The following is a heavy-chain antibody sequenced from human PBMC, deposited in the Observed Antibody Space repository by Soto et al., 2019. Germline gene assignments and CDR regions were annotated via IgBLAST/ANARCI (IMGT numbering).Heavy chain of an antibody. CDR3: ARVFSDSSSFFDP. CDR2: IYYSGST. CDR1: GGSISSYY. J-gene: IGHJ5*02. Sequence: ETLSLTCTVSGGSISSYYWSWIRQPPGKGLELIGYIYYSGSTNYNPSLKSRVTISVDTSKNQFSLKLSSVTAADTAVYYCARVFSDSSSFFDPWGQGTLVTVSS. D-gene: IGHD6-13*01. V-gene: IGHV4-59*12.